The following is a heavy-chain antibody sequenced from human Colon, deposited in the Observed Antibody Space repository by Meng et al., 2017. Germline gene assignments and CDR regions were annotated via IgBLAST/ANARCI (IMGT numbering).Heavy chain of an antibody. CDR2: ISTTGSIA. V-gene: IGHV3-11*01. Sequence: GESGGGWVKLGGSLRLSCVVLGCIFRDHYMAWIRQTPGKGLEWVSYISTTGSIAYYADSVKGRFTISRDNAKNSVYLQMNSLRAEDTAVYYCATTGSRSSGSWGQGTVVTVSS. J-gene: IGHJ4*02. CDR1: GCIFRDHY. D-gene: IGHD3-22*01. CDR3: ATTGSRSSGS.